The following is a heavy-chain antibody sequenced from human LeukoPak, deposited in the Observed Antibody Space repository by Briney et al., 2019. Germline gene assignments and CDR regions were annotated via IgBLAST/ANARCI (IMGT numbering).Heavy chain of an antibody. V-gene: IGHV1-8*01. J-gene: IGHJ4*02. CDR1: GYIFISYD. Sequence: ASVKVSCKASGYIFISYDISWVRQAPGQGLEWMGWISTYKGNTNYAQKFQGRVTMTRNTSISTAYMELSSLRSEDTAVYYCARGLVRGVIIGGYWGQGTLVTVSS. CDR3: ARGLVRGVIIGGY. CDR2: ISTYKGNT. D-gene: IGHD3-10*01.